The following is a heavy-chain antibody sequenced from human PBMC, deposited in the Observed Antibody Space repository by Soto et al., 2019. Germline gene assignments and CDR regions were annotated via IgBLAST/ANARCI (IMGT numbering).Heavy chain of an antibody. V-gene: IGHV1-18*01. CDR2: ISAYNGNT. CDR3: ARDFQDMVVVVAATRLGAHDAFDI. Sequence: QVQLVQSGAEVKKPGASVKVSCQASGYTFTSYGISWVRQAPGQGLEWMGWISAYNGNTNYAQKLQGRVTMTTDTSTSTAYMELRSLRSDDTAVYYCARDFQDMVVVVAATRLGAHDAFDIWGQGTMVTVAS. CDR1: GYTFTSYG. J-gene: IGHJ3*02. D-gene: IGHD2-15*01.